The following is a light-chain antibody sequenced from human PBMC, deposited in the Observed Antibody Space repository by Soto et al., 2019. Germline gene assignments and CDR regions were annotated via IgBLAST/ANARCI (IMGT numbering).Light chain of an antibody. CDR2: DTS. Sequence: QAVVTQAPSLTVSPGGTVTLTCGSITGAVTSGHYPYWFQQKPGQAPRTLIYDTSNKHSWTPARFSGSLLVGKAALALSGAQPEDDSEYDCLLSYSGARLWVFGGGTQLTVL. J-gene: IGLJ3*02. CDR1: TGAVTSGHY. CDR3: LLSYSGARLWV. V-gene: IGLV7-46*01.